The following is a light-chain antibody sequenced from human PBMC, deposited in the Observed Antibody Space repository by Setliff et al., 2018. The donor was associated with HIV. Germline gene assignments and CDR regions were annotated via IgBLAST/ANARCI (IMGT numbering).Light chain of an antibody. CDR2: NVD. CDR1: SSDIGPSNF. J-gene: IGLJ1*01. CDR3: SSYSINNLYV. Sequence: QSVLTQPASVSGSPGQSITISCTGTSSDIGPSNFVSWYQQHPGKAPKVMIYNVDKRPSGVSNRFSGSKSGNTASLTISGLQTEDEADYYCSSYSINNLYVFATGTKVTVL. V-gene: IGLV2-14*03.